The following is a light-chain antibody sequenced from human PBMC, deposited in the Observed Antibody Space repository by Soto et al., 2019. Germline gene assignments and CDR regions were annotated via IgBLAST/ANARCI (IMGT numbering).Light chain of an antibody. V-gene: IGLV2-14*01. CDR2: DVS. J-gene: IGLJ1*01. CDR1: SSDVVGYNY. Sequence: QSALAQPASVSGSPGQSITISCTGTSSDVVGYNYVSWYQQHPGKAPKLMIYDVSNRPSGVSNRFSGSKSGNTASLTISGLQAEDEADYYCSSYTSSSTPNDVFGTGTKVTVL. CDR3: SSYTSSSTPNDV.